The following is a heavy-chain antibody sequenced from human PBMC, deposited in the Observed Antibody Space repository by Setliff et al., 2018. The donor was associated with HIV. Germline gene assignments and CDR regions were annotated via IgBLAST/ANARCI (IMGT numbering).Heavy chain of an antibody. V-gene: IGHV4-59*13. J-gene: IGHJ6*03. D-gene: IGHD3-3*01. Sequence: SETLSLTCTVSGGFIGTYYWSWIRQSPGKGLEWIGYIYTTQTTKYNPSLKSRVTISVDTSKNQFSLKLSSVTAADTAIYYCARGRVTLNGVAAGHHYMDVWGKGNTVTVSS. CDR2: IYTTQTT. CDR1: GGFIGTYY. CDR3: ARGRVTLNGVAAGHHYMDV.